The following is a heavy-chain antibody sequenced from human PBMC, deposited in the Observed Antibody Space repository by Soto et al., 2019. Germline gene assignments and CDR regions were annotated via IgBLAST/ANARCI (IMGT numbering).Heavy chain of an antibody. V-gene: IGHV3-23*01. J-gene: IGHJ4*02. Sequence: PGGSLRLSCAASGFTFSSYAMSWVRQAPGKGLEWVSAISGSGGSTYYADSVKGRFTISRDNSKNTLYLQMNSLRAEDTAVYYCVIRGPAAIPTRRVQPDYWGQGTLVTVSS. CDR2: ISGSGGST. D-gene: IGHD2-2*01. CDR1: GFTFSSYA. CDR3: VIRGPAAIPTRRVQPDY.